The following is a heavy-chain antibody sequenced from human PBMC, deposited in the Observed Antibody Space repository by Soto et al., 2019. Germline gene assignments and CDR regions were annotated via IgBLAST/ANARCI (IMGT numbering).Heavy chain of an antibody. CDR2: ISWNSGSI. D-gene: IGHD2-2*01. V-gene: IGHV3-9*01. CDR1: GFTFDDYA. Sequence: EVQLVESGGGLVQPGRSLRLSCAASGFTFDDYAMHWVRQAPGKGLEWVSGISWNSGSIGYADSVKGRFTISRDNAKNSLYLQMNSLRAEDTALYNCAKGGQLLTEGGRYWGQGTLVTVSS. CDR3: AKGGQLLTEGGRY. J-gene: IGHJ4*02.